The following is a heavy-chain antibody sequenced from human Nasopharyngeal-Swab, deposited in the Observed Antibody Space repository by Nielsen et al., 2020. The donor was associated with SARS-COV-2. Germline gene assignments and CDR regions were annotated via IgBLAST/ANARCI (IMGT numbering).Heavy chain of an antibody. CDR3: ARLQPDYGGKYNWFDP. Sequence: GESLKISCQASGYSFNSYWIGWVRQMPGKGLEWMGIIYPGDSDTRYSPSFQGQVTISADKSISTAYLQWSSLKASDTAMYYCARLQPDYGGKYNWFDPWGQGTLVTVSS. V-gene: IGHV5-51*01. D-gene: IGHD4-23*01. J-gene: IGHJ5*02. CDR2: IYPGDSDT. CDR1: GYSFNSYW.